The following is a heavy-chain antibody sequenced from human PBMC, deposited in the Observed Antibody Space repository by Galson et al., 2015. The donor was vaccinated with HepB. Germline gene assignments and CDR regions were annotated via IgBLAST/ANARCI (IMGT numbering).Heavy chain of an antibody. Sequence: PALVKPTQTLTLTCTFSGFSLTTRGMCVSWIRQPPGKALEWLARIDWDDDKYYSTSLKTRLTISKDTSKNQVVLTMTNMDPVDTATYYCARTRRITTTATRGLYYFDYWGQGILVTVSS. CDR3: ARTRRITTTATRGLYYFDY. CDR2: IDWDDDK. V-gene: IGHV2-70*11. CDR1: GFSLTTRGMC. D-gene: IGHD1-1*01. J-gene: IGHJ4*02.